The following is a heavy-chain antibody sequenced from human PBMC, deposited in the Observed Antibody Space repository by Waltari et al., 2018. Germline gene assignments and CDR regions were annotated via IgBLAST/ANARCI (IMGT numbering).Heavy chain of an antibody. V-gene: IGHV1-69*05. D-gene: IGHD6-6*01. CDR2: IIPIFGTA. J-gene: IGHJ4*02. CDR3: ARGYQQLGGVGDY. Sequence: QVQLVQSGAEVTKPGSSVAVSCKPSGGTFISYTITRLRQAPGQGLEWMGGIIPIFGTANYAQKFQGRVTITTDESTSTAYMELSSLRSEDTAVYYCARGYQQLGGVGDYWGQGTLVTVSS. CDR1: GGTFISYT.